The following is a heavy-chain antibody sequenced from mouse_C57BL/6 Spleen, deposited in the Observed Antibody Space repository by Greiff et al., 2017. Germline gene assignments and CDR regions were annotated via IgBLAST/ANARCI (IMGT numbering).Heavy chain of an antibody. Sequence: VQRVESGPGLVQPSQSLSITCTVSGFSLTSYGVHWVRQSPGKGLEWLGVIWRGGSTDYNAAFMSRLSITKDNSKSQVFFKMNSLQADDTAIYYCAKEGLGRGGFAYWGQGTLVTVSA. CDR3: AKEGLGRGGFAY. J-gene: IGHJ3*01. D-gene: IGHD4-1*01. V-gene: IGHV2-5*01. CDR2: IWRGGST. CDR1: GFSLTSYG.